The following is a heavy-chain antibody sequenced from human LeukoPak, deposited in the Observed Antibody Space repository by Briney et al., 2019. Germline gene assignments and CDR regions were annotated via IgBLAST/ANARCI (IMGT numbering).Heavy chain of an antibody. CDR3: AKGAWFGDTSAFDY. Sequence: PGGSLRLSCAASGFTFSSYWMHWVRQAPGKGLEWVSGISWNSGSVGYADSVKGRFTISRDNAKNSLYLQMNSLRAEDTALYYCAKGAWFGDTSAFDYWGQGTLVTVSS. D-gene: IGHD3-10*01. J-gene: IGHJ4*02. V-gene: IGHV3-9*01. CDR1: GFTFSSYW. CDR2: ISWNSGSV.